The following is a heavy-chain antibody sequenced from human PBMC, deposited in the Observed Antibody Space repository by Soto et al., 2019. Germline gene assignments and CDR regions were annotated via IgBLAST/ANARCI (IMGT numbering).Heavy chain of an antibody. Sequence: SETLSLTCTVSGGSISSGGYYWSWIRQHPGKGLEWIGYIYCSGSTYYNPSLKSRVTISVDTSKSQFSLKLSSVTAADTAVYYCAREYSSSWYYYYYGMDVWGQGTTVTVSS. D-gene: IGHD6-13*01. CDR3: AREYSSSWYYYYYGMDV. CDR1: GGSISSGGYY. CDR2: IYCSGST. J-gene: IGHJ6*02. V-gene: IGHV4-31*03.